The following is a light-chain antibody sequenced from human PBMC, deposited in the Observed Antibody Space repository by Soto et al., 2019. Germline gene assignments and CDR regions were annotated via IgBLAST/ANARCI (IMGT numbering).Light chain of an antibody. V-gene: IGLV2-8*01. CDR1: SSDVGYYDY. Sequence: LTQPASVSGSPGQSVTISCTGTSSDVGYYDYVSWYQQHPGKAPKLVIYEVTKRPSGVPDRVSASKSGNTASLTVSGLRAEDEADYYCSSYAGSNNFVFGSGTKVTVL. CDR3: SSYAGSNNFV. CDR2: EVT. J-gene: IGLJ1*01.